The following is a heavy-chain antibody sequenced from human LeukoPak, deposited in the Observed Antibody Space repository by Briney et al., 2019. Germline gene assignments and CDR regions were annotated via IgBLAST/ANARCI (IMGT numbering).Heavy chain of an antibody. V-gene: IGHV4-4*07. Sequence: SETLSLTCTVSGGSISSYYWSWIRQPAGKGLEWIGRIYTSGSTNYNPSLKSRVTMSVGTSKNQFSLKLSSVTAADTAVYYCARGRRWAAAGHFDYWGQGTLVTVSS. CDR3: ARGRRWAAAGHFDY. CDR1: GGSISSYY. J-gene: IGHJ4*02. CDR2: IYTSGST. D-gene: IGHD6-13*01.